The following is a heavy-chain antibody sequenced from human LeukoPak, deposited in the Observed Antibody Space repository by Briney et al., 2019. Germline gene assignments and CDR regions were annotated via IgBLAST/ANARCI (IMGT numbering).Heavy chain of an antibody. Sequence: SETLFLTCTVYGVSIRCYYWSRIRQPPGKGLEWIGYIHDSGNTECNTFIKSRVTISVDTSKNQLCLRLSSVTAADTAVYYCARGEYGNQRSNSWFDPWGQGSLVTVSS. J-gene: IGHJ5*02. D-gene: IGHD3-16*01. CDR2: IHDSGNT. CDR1: GVSIRCYY. CDR3: ARGEYGNQRSNSWFDP. V-gene: IGHV4-59*01.